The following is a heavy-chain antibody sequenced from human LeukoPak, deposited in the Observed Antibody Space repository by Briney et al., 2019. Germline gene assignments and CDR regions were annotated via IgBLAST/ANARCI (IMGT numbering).Heavy chain of an antibody. Sequence: GGSLRLSCEASAFIFRSYAMHWVRQAPGKGLEWVAVVSYDGSKKYYADSVKGRFTISRDNSKNTLYMQMNSLRVEDTAVYYCACELERLLKYWGQGTPVTVSS. J-gene: IGHJ4*02. V-gene: IGHV3-30-3*01. CDR3: ACELERLLKY. CDR2: VSYDGSKK. D-gene: IGHD1-1*01. CDR1: AFIFRSYA.